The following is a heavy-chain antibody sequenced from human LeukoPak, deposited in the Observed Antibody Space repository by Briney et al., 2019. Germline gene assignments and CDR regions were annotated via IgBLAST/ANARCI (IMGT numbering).Heavy chain of an antibody. V-gene: IGHV4-59*01. Sequence: SETLSLTCTVSGGSISSYYWSWIRQPPGKGLEWIGYIYYSGSTNYNPSLKSRVTISVDTSKNQFSLKLSSVTAADTAVYYCARGRGYGLSSGWRPTMDYFDYWGQGTLVTVSS. J-gene: IGHJ4*02. CDR2: IYYSGST. CDR3: ARGRGYGLSSGWRPTMDYFDY. CDR1: GGSISSYY. D-gene: IGHD6-19*01.